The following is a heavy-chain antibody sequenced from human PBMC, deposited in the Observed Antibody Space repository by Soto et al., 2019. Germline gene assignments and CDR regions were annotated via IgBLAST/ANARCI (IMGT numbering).Heavy chain of an antibody. V-gene: IGHV1-18*01. J-gene: IGHJ4*02. D-gene: IGHD3-9*01. CDR3: ARDQTDILTGYYGPGY. CDR1: GYTFTSYG. CDR2: ISAYNGNT. Sequence: ASVKVCCKASGYTFTSYGISWVRQAPGQGLEWMGWISAYNGNTNYAQKLQGRVTMTTDTSTSTAYMELRSLRSDDTAVYYCARDQTDILTGYYGPGYWGQGTLVTVS.